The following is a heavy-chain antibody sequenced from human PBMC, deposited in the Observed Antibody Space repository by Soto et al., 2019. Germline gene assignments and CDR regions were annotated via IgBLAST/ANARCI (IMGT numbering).Heavy chain of an antibody. Sequence: QVQLQESGPGLVKPSETVSLTCTVSGGSISSFYWSWIRQPPGKGLEWIGYIYYTGSTNYNPSLKSPVTIAVDTSKNQFSLKLSSVPAADTAVYYCARGRHWLDYWGQGTLVTVSS. J-gene: IGHJ4*02. CDR2: IYYTGST. CDR1: GGSISSFY. CDR3: ARGRHWLDY. V-gene: IGHV4-59*01. D-gene: IGHD6-19*01.